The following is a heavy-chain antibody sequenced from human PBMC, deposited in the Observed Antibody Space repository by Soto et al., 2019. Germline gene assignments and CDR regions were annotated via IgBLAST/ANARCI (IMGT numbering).Heavy chain of an antibody. CDR1: GGSFSGYY. V-gene: IGHV4-34*01. J-gene: IGHJ4*02. Sequence: SETLSLTCAVYGGSFSGYYWSWVRQPPGKGLEWIGDINHSGSTNCNPSLKSRVTMSVDASKSQFSLELSSVTAADTAVYYCARYSSPWSHGDWGQGTLVTVSS. D-gene: IGHD6-13*01. CDR3: ARYSSPWSHGD. CDR2: INHSGST.